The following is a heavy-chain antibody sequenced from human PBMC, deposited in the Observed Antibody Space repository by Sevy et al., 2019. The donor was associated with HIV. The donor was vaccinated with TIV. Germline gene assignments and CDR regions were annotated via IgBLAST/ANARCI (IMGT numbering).Heavy chain of an antibody. CDR1: GGSISSGDYN. D-gene: IGHD3-16*01. Sequence: SETLSLTCTVSGGSISSGDYNWGWIRQPPGKGLEWIGYIHYSGNTYYNPSLKRRVNLSLDTSRHQFSLRLNSVTAADTAVYYCARGVGGPGVLITFGGVKYAFDIWGQGTMVTVSS. CDR3: ARGVGGPGVLITFGGVKYAFDI. CDR2: IHYSGNT. J-gene: IGHJ3*02. V-gene: IGHV4-30-4*08.